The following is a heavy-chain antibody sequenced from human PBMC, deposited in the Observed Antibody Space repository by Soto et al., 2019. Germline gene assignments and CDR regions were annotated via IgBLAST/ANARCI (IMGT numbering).Heavy chain of an antibody. Sequence: SETLSLTCAVYGGSFSGYYWSWIRQPPGKGLEWIGEINHSGSTNYNPSLKSRVTISVDTSKNQFSLKLSSVTAADTAVYYCARGRGYSSSSGEHYYYGMDVWDQGTTVTVSS. J-gene: IGHJ6*02. CDR1: GGSFSGYY. V-gene: IGHV4-34*01. D-gene: IGHD6-6*01. CDR2: INHSGST. CDR3: ARGRGYSSSSGEHYYYGMDV.